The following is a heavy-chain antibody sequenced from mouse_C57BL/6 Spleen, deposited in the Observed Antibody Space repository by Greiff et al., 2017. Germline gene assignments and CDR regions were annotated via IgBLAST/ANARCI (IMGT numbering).Heavy chain of an antibody. CDR3: AREDYGYDGRRAPHWYFDV. D-gene: IGHD2-2*01. CDR1: GYTFTSYW. V-gene: IGHV1-72*01. CDR2: IDPNSGGT. J-gene: IGHJ1*03. Sequence: QVQLQQPGAELVKPGASVKLSCKASGYTFTSYWMHWVKQRPGRGLEWIGRIDPNSGGTKYNEKFKSKDTLTVDKPSSTAYMQLSSLTSEDSAVYYCAREDYGYDGRRAPHWYFDVWGTGTTVTVSS.